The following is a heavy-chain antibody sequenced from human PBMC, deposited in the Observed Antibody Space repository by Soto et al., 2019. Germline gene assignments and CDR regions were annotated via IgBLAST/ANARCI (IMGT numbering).Heavy chain of an antibody. CDR1: GGSISSGGYS. CDR2: IYHSGST. CDR3: ARVPGP. V-gene: IGHV4-30-2*01. Sequence: QLQLQESGSGLVKPSQTLSLTCAVSGGSISSGGYSWSWIRQPPGKGLEWIGYIYHSGSTYYNPSLTSRVTISVDRSRDQFAPKLSSVTAAGPAVYYCARVPGPWGQGTLVTVSS. J-gene: IGHJ5*02.